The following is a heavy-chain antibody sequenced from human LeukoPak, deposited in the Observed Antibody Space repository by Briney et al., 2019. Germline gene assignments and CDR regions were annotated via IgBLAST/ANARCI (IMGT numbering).Heavy chain of an antibody. CDR1: GGSFSGYY. Sequence: SETLSLTCAVYGGSFSGYYWSWIRQPPGKGLEWIGEINHSGSANYNPSLKSRVTLSIDKSKNQFSLNLSSVTAADTAVYYCARSNYYDSSGYYFRWFDPWGQGTLVTVSS. V-gene: IGHV4-34*01. D-gene: IGHD3-22*01. CDR2: INHSGSA. CDR3: ARSNYYDSSGYYFRWFDP. J-gene: IGHJ5*02.